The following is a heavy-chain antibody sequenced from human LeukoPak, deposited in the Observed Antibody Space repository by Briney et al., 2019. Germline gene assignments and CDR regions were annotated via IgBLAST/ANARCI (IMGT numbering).Heavy chain of an antibody. V-gene: IGHV1-2*02. Sequence: ASVKVSCKTSGYTFTAYYMYWLRQAPGQGLECMGWIYPNSGATGYAHNFQGRVTMTRDTSISTIYMELSRLRSDDTAVYYCARDGVSTTPDFDYWGQGTLVTVSS. CDR1: GYTFTAYY. CDR3: ARDGVSTTPDFDY. D-gene: IGHD2-8*01. J-gene: IGHJ4*02. CDR2: IYPNSGAT.